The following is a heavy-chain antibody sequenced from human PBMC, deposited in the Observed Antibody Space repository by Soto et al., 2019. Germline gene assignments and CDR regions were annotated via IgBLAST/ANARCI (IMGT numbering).Heavy chain of an antibody. V-gene: IGHV3-9*01. Sequence: ESQLVESGGGLVQPGRSLRLSCEASGFIFKNYAMVWVRQGPGKGLEWVSSISWNSGNLDYGDSVKGRFTISRDNAKNSLYLQMNSLRTEYTAWYFCAKAPVYGSGGWFGPWGQGTLVTVSS. CDR3: AKAPVYGSGGWFGP. D-gene: IGHD3-10*01. J-gene: IGHJ5*02. CDR2: ISWNSGNL. CDR1: GFIFKNYA.